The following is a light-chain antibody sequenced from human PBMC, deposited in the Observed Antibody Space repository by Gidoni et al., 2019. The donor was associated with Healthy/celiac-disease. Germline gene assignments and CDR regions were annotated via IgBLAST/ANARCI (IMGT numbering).Light chain of an antibody. V-gene: IGLV3-21*02. J-gene: IGLJ2*01. CDR2: DDS. CDR3: QVWDSSSDHVV. Sequence: SYVLPQPPSVSVAPGQTARITCGENNIGSKSVHWYQQKPGQAPVLVVYDDSDRPSGIPERFSGSNSGNTATLTISRVEAGDEADYYCQVWDSSSDHVVFGGGTKLTVL. CDR1: NIGSKS.